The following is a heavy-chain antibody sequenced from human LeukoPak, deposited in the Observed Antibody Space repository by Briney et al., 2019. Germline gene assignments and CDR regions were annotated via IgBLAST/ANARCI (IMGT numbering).Heavy chain of an antibody. Sequence: SQTLSLTCTVSGGSVDTIDYYWSWIRQPPGKGLEWIGYMYHTGSSIYSPSLKSRLTISVDTSKNQFSLNLSSMTAADTAVYYCAGDQGGSAHRHAFDIWGQGTLVTVSS. D-gene: IGHD1-26*01. J-gene: IGHJ3*02. V-gene: IGHV4-61*08. CDR2: MYHTGSS. CDR1: GGSVDTIDYY. CDR3: AGDQGGSAHRHAFDI.